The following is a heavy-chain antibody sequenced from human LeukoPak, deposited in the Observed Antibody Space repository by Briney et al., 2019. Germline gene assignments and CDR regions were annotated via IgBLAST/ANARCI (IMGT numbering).Heavy chain of an antibody. Sequence: PSETLSLTCTVSGGSISSSSYYWGWIRQPPGKGLEWIGSIYYSGSTYYNPSLKSRVTISVDTSKNQFSLKLSSVTAADTAVYYCARHRFLGYCSRGSCYPYFDYWGQGTLVTVSS. CDR1: GGSISSSSYY. D-gene: IGHD2-15*01. V-gene: IGHV4-39*01. CDR2: IYYSGST. CDR3: ARHRFLGYCSRGSCYPYFDY. J-gene: IGHJ4*02.